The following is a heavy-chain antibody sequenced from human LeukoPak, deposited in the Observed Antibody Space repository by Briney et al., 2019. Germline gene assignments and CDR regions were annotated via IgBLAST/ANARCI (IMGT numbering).Heavy chain of an antibody. Sequence: GSSVKVSCKASGGTFSSYAISWVRQAPGQGLEWMGGIIPIFGTANYAQKFKGRVTITTDESTSTAYMELSSLRSEDTAVYYCARATVTTLGYYYYYMDVWGKGTTVTVSS. J-gene: IGHJ6*03. V-gene: IGHV1-69*05. D-gene: IGHD4-11*01. CDR1: GGTFSSYA. CDR2: IIPIFGTA. CDR3: ARATVTTLGYYYYYMDV.